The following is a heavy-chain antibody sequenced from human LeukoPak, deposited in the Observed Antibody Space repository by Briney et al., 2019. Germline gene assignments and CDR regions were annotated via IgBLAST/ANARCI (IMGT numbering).Heavy chain of an antibody. CDR2: ISSSTSSIM. J-gene: IGHJ6*04. D-gene: IGHD2-2*01. CDR1: GFTFSSYA. CDR3: ARESIVVVPAAIWTSERTLDV. Sequence: PGGSLRLSCAASGFTFSSYAMHWVRQAPGKGLEWVSYISSSTSSIMYYADSVVGRFTISRDNAKNSLYLQMNSLRAEDTAVYYCARESIVVVPAAIWTSERTLDVWGKGTTVTVSS. V-gene: IGHV3-48*04.